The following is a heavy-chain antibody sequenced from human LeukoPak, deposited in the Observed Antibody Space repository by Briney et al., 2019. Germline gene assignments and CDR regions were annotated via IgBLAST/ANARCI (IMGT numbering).Heavy chain of an antibody. V-gene: IGHV3-23*01. D-gene: IGHD6-13*01. CDR2: ISGSGGST. CDR1: GFTFSSYA. Sequence: GGSLRLSCAASGFTFSSYAMSWVRQAPGKGLEWVSAISGSGGSTYYADSVKGRFTISRDNSKNTLYLQMNSLRAEDTAVYYCARVFSSSWYSPVGYWGQGTLVTVSS. J-gene: IGHJ4*02. CDR3: ARVFSSSWYSPVGY.